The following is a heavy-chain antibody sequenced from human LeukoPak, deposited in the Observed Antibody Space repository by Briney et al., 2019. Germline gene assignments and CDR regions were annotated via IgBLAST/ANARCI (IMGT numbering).Heavy chain of an antibody. J-gene: IGHJ4*02. CDR1: GFTFDDYA. D-gene: IGHD1-26*01. CDR2: ISWNSGSI. V-gene: IGHV3-9*01. CDR3: AKDMAYSGSSFDY. Sequence: GRSLRLSCAASGFTFDDYAMHWVRHAPGKGLEWVSGISWNSGSIGYADSVKGRFTISRDNAKNSLYLQMNSLRAEDTALYYCAKDMAYSGSSFDYWGQGTLVTVSS.